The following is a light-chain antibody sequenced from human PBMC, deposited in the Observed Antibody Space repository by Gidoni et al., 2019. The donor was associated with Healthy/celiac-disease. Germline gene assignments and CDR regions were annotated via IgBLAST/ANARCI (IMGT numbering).Light chain of an antibody. CDR1: QSVSSY. V-gene: IGKV3-11*01. J-gene: IGKJ5*01. CDR3: QQRSNWPLT. Sequence: PATLSASPGERATLSCRASQSVSSYLAWYQQKPGQAPKLLIYDASNWATGIPARFSGSGSGTDFTLTISSLEPEDFAVYYCQQRSNWPLTFGQGTRLEIK. CDR2: DAS.